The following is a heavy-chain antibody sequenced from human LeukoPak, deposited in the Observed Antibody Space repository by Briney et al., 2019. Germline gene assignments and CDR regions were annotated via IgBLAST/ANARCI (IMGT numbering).Heavy chain of an antibody. CDR1: GFTFSSYA. CDR3: AIDPSYGDCNYFDY. Sequence: PGRSLRLSCAAYGFTFSSYAMHGVRQAPGKGLEWVAVISYDGSNKYYADSVKGRFTISRDNSKNPPYIQMYSMGPEDVSVYDCAIDPSYGDCNYFDYPGQGDLVTVSS. CDR2: ISYDGSNK. D-gene: IGHD4-17*01. J-gene: IGHJ4*02. V-gene: IGHV3-30-3*01.